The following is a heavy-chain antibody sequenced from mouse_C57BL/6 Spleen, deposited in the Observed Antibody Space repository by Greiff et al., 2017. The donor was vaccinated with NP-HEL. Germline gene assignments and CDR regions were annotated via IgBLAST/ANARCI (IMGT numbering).Heavy chain of an antibody. D-gene: IGHD1-1*01. CDR1: GYAFTNYL. CDR3: ARGDYGSSYGFAY. CDR2: INPGSGGT. J-gene: IGHJ3*01. Sequence: VQLHQSGAELVRPGTSVKVSCKASGYAFTNYLIEWVKQRPGQGLEWIGVINPGSGGTNYNEKFKGKATLTADKSSSTAYMQLSSLTSEDSAVYFCARGDYGSSYGFAYWGQGTLVTVSA. V-gene: IGHV1-54*01.